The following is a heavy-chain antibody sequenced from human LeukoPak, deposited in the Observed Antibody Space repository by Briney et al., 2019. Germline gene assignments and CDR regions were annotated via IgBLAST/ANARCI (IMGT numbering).Heavy chain of an antibody. CDR2: ISSSGSTI. CDR3: ARDYYDSSGYAGLDI. D-gene: IGHD3-22*01. J-gene: IGHJ3*02. Sequence: GGSLRLSCAASGFTFSDYYMSWIRQAPGKGLEWISYISSSGSTIYYADSVKGRFTISRDNAKNSLYLQMNSLRAEDTAIYYCARDYYDSSGYAGLDIWGQGTMISVSS. CDR1: GFTFSDYY. V-gene: IGHV3-11*04.